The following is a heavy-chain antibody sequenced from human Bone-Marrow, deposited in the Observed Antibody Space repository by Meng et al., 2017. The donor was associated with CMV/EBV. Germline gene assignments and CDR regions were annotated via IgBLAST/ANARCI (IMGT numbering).Heavy chain of an antibody. CDR3: ARVMRQQLAD. Sequence: GESLKISCAASGFTFSDYYMSWIRQAPGKGLEWVSYISSSGSTIYYADSVKGRFTISRDNAKNSLYLQMNSLRAEDTAVYYCARVMRQQLADWGQGTLVTASS. V-gene: IGHV3-11*01. J-gene: IGHJ4*02. CDR2: ISSSGSTI. D-gene: IGHD6-13*01. CDR1: GFTFSDYY.